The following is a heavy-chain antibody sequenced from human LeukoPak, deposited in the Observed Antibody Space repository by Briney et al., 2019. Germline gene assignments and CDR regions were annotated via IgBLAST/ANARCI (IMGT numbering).Heavy chain of an antibody. CDR1: GYTFTSYD. Sequence: ASVKVSCKASGYTFTSYDINWVRQATGQGLEWMGWMNPNRGNTGYAQKFQGRVTITRNTSITTAYMELSSLRSEDTAVYYCARSSQGSCQPSYYYYYYMDVWGKGTTVTVSS. V-gene: IGHV1-8*03. CDR2: MNPNRGNT. D-gene: IGHD6-13*01. CDR3: ARSSQGSCQPSYYYYYYMDV. J-gene: IGHJ6*03.